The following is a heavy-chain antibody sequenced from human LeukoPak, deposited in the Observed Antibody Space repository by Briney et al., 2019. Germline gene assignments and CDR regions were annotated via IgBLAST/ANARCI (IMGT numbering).Heavy chain of an antibody. V-gene: IGHV4-34*01. CDR1: GGSFSGYY. CDR3: ARPRETYYYDSSGYHAFDI. CDR2: INHSGST. D-gene: IGHD3-22*01. J-gene: IGHJ3*02. Sequence: PSETLSLTCAVYGGSFSGYYWSWIRQPPGKGLEWIGEINHSGSTNYNPSLKSRVTISVDTSKNQFSLKLSSVTAADTAVYYCARPRETYYYDSSGYHAFDIWGQGTMVTVSS.